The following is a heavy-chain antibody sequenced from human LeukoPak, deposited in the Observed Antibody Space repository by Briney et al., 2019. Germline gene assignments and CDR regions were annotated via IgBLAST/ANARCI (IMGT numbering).Heavy chain of an antibody. Sequence: GGSLRLSCAASGFTFSNYWMHWVRQGPGKGLVWVSRINSDGSSTSYADSVKGRFTISRDNAKNSLYLQMNSLRADDTAVYYCARERFHGSGAPKYDCWGQGTLVTVSS. D-gene: IGHD3-10*01. CDR2: INSDGSST. CDR1: GFTFSNYW. CDR3: ARERFHGSGAPKYDC. V-gene: IGHV3-74*01. J-gene: IGHJ4*02.